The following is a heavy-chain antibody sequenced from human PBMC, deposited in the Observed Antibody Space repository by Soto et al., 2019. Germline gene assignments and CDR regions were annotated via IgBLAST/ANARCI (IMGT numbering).Heavy chain of an antibody. CDR2: IIPIFGTA. CDR1: GGTFSSYA. V-gene: IGHV1-69*13. CDR3: ARDFGDGYYYDSSGYYDAVY. Sequence: SVKVSCKASGGTFSSYAISWVRQAPGQGLEWMGGIIPIFGTANYAQKFQGRVTITADESTSTAYMELSSLRSEDTAVYYCARDFGDGYYYDSSGYYDAVYWGQGTLVTVSS. D-gene: IGHD3-22*01. J-gene: IGHJ4*02.